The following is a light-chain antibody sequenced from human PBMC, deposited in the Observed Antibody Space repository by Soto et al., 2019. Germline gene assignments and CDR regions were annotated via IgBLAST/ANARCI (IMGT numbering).Light chain of an antibody. Sequence: DVVLTQSPLSLPVTLGQPASISCRSSQSLVYSDGNTYLSWIQQRPGQSPRRLIYKVSNRDSGVXDXSSGSVSGTNFTLRISGVEAGDVGVYFCMQVSHWPTTFGQGTRLEIK. CDR1: QSLVYSDGNTY. CDR3: MQVSHWPTT. J-gene: IGKJ5*01. CDR2: KVS. V-gene: IGKV2-30*01.